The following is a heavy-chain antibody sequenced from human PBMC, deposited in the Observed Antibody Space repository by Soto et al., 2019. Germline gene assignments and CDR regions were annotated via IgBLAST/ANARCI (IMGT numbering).Heavy chain of an antibody. Sequence: VHLVQSGAEVKKPGASVKVSCRASGYTFTSDAMHWVRQAPGQGLEWLGWINVGTGYTTFSQKFQGRVSITSVTYASTAYMELSRLRSEDTAIYYCARAGAWGSNYDDAAFDAWGQGTKVTVSS. D-gene: IGHD3-22*01. CDR2: INVGTGYT. V-gene: IGHV1-3*01. J-gene: IGHJ3*01. CDR3: ARAGAWGSNYDDAAFDA. CDR1: GYTFTSDA.